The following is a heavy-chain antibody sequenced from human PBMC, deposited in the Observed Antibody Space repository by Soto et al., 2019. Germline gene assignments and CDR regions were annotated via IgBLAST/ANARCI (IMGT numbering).Heavy chain of an antibody. CDR1: GYSFTSYW. D-gene: IGHD3-22*01. J-gene: IGHJ4*02. CDR3: ARSRDLYYDSSGYAL. CDR2: IYPGDSDT. Sequence: PGESLKISCKGSGYSFTSYWIGWVRQMPGKGLEWMGIIYPGDSDTRYSPSFQGQVTISADKSISTAYLQWSSLKASDTAMYNCARSRDLYYDSSGYALWGQGTLVTVSS. V-gene: IGHV5-51*01.